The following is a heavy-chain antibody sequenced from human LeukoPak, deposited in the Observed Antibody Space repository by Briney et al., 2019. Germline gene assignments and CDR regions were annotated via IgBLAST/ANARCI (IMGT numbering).Heavy chain of an antibody. CDR1: GFTFSSYS. Sequence: GGSLRLSCAASGFTFSSYSMNWVRQAPGRGLEWVSSISSSSSYIYYADSVKGRFTISRDNAKNSLYLQMNRLRAEDTAVYYCARADSSGWYYFDYWGQGTLVTVSS. CDR2: ISSSSSYI. CDR3: ARADSSGWYYFDY. J-gene: IGHJ4*02. V-gene: IGHV3-21*01. D-gene: IGHD6-19*01.